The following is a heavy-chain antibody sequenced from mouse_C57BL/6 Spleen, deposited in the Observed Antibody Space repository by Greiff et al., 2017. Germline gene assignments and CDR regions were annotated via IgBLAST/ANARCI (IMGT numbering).Heavy chain of an antibody. CDR2: ISYDGSN. V-gene: IGHV3-6*01. CDR3: ARGAYLDY. Sequence: EVTLQESGPGLVKPSQSLSLTCSFTGYSITSGYYWNWIRQFPGNKLEWMGYISYDGSNNYNPSLKNRISITRDTSKNQFFLKLNSVTTEDTATYYCARGAYLDYWGQGTTLTVSS. CDR1: GYSITSGYY. J-gene: IGHJ2*01.